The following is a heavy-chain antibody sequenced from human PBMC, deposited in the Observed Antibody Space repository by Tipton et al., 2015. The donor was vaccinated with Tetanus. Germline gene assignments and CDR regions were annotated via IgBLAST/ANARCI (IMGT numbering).Heavy chain of an antibody. V-gene: IGHV4-4*07. J-gene: IGHJ4*02. CDR2: IYTSEGT. D-gene: IGHD3-16*01. Sequence: TLSLTCTVSGGSISSYYWSWIRQPAGKGLEWIGRIYTSEGTNYNPSLKSRLTMSVDTSKNQFSLRLNSVTAADTAVYYCARDSRVLGPWFYWGQGTLVTVSS. CDR3: ARDSRVLGPWFY. CDR1: GGSISSYY.